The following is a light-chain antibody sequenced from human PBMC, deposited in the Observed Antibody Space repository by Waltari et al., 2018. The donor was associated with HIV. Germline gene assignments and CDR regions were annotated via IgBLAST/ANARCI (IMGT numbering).Light chain of an antibody. CDR3: CSFAGLKMLYV. CDR2: DVI. J-gene: IGLJ1*01. Sequence: QSVLSQPPSVSGSPGQSVTISCTGTNSDIGGYNYVSWYQQHPGDAPKLLIFDVIKRPSGVPSRFSGSKSGNTASLTISELQAEDEADYYCCSFAGLKMLYVFGSGTEVFVL. V-gene: IGLV2-11*01. CDR1: NSDIGGYNY.